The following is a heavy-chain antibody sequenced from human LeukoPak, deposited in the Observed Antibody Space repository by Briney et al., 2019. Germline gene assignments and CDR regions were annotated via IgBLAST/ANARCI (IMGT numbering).Heavy chain of an antibody. Sequence: PSETLSLMCDLSCASISRGSWWSWVRQPPGKGLGGIGEFSHCGTTIFNPSLNSRDTISVDKSRNQFSLNLIAVTAADTAVYFCARNGGHNQEHWGQGTLVTVSS. J-gene: IGHJ4*02. CDR3: ARNGGHNQEH. D-gene: IGHD7-27*01. CDR1: CASISRGSW. CDR2: FSHCGTT. V-gene: IGHV4-4*02.